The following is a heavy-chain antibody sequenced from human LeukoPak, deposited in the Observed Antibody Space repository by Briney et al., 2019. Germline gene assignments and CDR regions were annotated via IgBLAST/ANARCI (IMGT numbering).Heavy chain of an antibody. CDR2: MNPNSGNT. CDR3: ARAEPYYDSWSGYTSPGYYYGMDV. V-gene: IGHV1-8*01. J-gene: IGHJ6*02. CDR1: GYTFTSYD. Sequence: ASVKVSCKASGYTFTSYDINWVRQATGQGLEWMGWMNPNSGNTGYAQKFQGRVTMTRNTSISTAYMELSSLRSEDTAVYYCARAEPYYDSWSGYTSPGYYYGMDVWGQGTTVTVSS. D-gene: IGHD3-3*01.